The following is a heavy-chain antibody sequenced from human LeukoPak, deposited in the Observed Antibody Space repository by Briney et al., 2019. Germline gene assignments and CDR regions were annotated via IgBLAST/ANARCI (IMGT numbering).Heavy chain of an antibody. CDR2: IYPGDSDT. Sequence: GEPLKISCKGSGYSFTTYWIAWVRQMPGKGLEWMGIIYPGDSDTRYSPSFQGQVTISVDKSISTAYLQWSSLKASDTAMYYCARGSEGNWNLFAYWGQGTLVTVSS. J-gene: IGHJ4*02. CDR3: ARGSEGNWNLFAY. V-gene: IGHV5-51*01. CDR1: GYSFTTYW. D-gene: IGHD1-20*01.